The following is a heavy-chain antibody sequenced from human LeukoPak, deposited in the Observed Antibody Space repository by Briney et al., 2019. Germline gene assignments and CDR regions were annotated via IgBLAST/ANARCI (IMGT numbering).Heavy chain of an antibody. CDR2: MNPNSGNT. Sequence: ASVKVSCKASGYTFTNYDINWVRQAAGQGLEWMGWMNPNSGNTGYAQKFQGRVTMTRNTSISTAYMELSSLKSEDTAVYYCARDVGEYCSSVSCYASDYWGQGTLVTVSS. D-gene: IGHD2-2*01. CDR3: ARDVGEYCSSVSCYASDY. CDR1: GYTFTNYD. V-gene: IGHV1-8*01. J-gene: IGHJ4*02.